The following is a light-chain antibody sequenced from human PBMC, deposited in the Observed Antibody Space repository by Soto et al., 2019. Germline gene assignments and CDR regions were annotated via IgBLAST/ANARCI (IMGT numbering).Light chain of an antibody. CDR1: QTISSW. V-gene: IGKV1-5*03. Sequence: DIQMTQSPSTLSGSVGDRVTITCRASQTISSWLAWYQQKPGKAPKLLIYKASTLKSGVPSRVSGSGSGTEFTLTISSLQPYDFATYYCQHYNIYSEAFGQGTKVELK. CDR2: KAS. CDR3: QHYNIYSEA. J-gene: IGKJ1*01.